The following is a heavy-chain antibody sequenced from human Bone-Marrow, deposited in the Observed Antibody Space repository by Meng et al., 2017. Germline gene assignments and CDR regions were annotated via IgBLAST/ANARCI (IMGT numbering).Heavy chain of an antibody. V-gene: IGHV4/OR15-8*02. CDR1: GGSISSIDW. CDR3: ASWIYSCGWQ. J-gene: IGHJ4*02. CDR2: IYHGGDT. D-gene: IGHD6-19*01. Sequence: LQESGPGLVKPSGTLSLTCVVSGGSISSIDWWSWVRQPPGKGLEWIGEIYHGGDTNYNPSLKSRVTIAIDRSKNQFSLKLSSVTAADTAVYYCASWIYSCGWQWGQGTLVTVSS.